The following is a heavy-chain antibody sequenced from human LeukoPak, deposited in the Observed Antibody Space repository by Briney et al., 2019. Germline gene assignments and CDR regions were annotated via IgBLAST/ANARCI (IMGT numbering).Heavy chain of an antibody. J-gene: IGHJ3*02. CDR3: ARGRGSGSYFSPPGAFDI. D-gene: IGHD3-10*01. CDR2: IGTAGDT. Sequence: PGGSLGLSCAASGFTFSSYDMHWVRQATGKGLEWVSAIGTAGDTYYPGSVKGRFTISRENAKNSLYLQMNSLRAGDTAVYYCARGRGSGSYFSPPGAFDIWGQGTMVTVSS. CDR1: GFTFSSYD. V-gene: IGHV3-13*01.